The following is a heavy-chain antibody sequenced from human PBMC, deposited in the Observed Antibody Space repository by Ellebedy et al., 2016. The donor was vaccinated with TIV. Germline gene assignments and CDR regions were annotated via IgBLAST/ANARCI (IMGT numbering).Heavy chain of an antibody. CDR1: GGSISSYY. D-gene: IGHD4-17*01. CDR3: ARGYGDTRGDAFDI. J-gene: IGHJ3*02. V-gene: IGHV4-59*01. CDR2: IYYSGST. Sequence: MPSETLSLTCTVSGGSISSYYWSWIRQPPGKGLEWIGYIYYSGSTNYNPSLKSRVTISVDTSKNQFSLKLSSVTAADTAVYYCARGYGDTRGDAFDIWGQGTMVTVSS.